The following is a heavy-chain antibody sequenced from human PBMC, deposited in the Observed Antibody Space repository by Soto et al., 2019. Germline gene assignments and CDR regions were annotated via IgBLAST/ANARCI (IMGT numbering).Heavy chain of an antibody. V-gene: IGHV4-31*03. D-gene: IGHD2-2*01. Sequence: QVQLQESGPGLVKPSQTLSLTCTVSGGSISSGGYYWSWIRQHPGKVLEWIGYIYYSGSTYYNPSLKSRVTISVDTSKNQFSLKLSSVTAADTAVYYCARRRGYCSSTSCSYWYFDLWGRGTLVTVSS. CDR3: ARRRGYCSSTSCSYWYFDL. CDR1: GGSISSGGYY. CDR2: IYYSGST. J-gene: IGHJ2*01.